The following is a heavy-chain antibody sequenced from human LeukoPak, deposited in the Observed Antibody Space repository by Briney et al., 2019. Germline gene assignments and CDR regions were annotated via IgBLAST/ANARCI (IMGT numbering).Heavy chain of an antibody. CDR2: IYYSGST. CDR3: ARVYYDFWSGHRTNYYMDV. V-gene: IGHV4-61*01. J-gene: IGHJ6*03. D-gene: IGHD3-3*01. Sequence: SETLSLTCAVSGYSISSGYYWGWIRQPPGKGLEWIGYIYYSGSTNYNPSLKSRVTISVDTSKNQFSLKLSSVTAADTAVYYCARVYYDFWSGHRTNYYMDVWGKGTTVTVSS. CDR1: GYSISSGYY.